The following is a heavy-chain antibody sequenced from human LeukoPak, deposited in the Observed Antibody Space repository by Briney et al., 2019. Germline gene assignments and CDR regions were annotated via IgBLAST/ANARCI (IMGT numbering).Heavy chain of an antibody. CDR1: GFTFSNYW. CDR2: IKQDGSEK. J-gene: IGHJ3*02. V-gene: IGHV3-7*03. D-gene: IGHD3-16*01. CDR3: GRNLGGGGDGVFDI. Sequence: GGSLRLSCAASGFTFSNYWMSWVRQAPGKGLEWVANIKQDGSEKYYVDSVKGRFTISRDNAKNSLYLQLNSLRAEDTAVYYCGRNLGGGGDGVFDIWGKGKMVTVFS.